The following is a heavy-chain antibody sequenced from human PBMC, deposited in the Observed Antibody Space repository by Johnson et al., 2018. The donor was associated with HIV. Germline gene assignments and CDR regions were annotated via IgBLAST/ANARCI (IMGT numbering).Heavy chain of an antibody. CDR1: AFTFNIYC. Sequence: VQLVQSGGGLVQPGGSLRLSCAASAFTFNIYCMNWVRQSPGKGLEWVASIKQGGDGRYYVDSVKGRFTISRDNAKNSLYLQMNSLRAEDTAVYYCAREGFVPGILTGGAFDSRGQGTMLTVCS. CDR3: AREGFVPGILTGGAFDS. V-gene: IGHV3-7*01. D-gene: IGHD1-1*01. J-gene: IGHJ3*02. CDR2: IKQGGDGR.